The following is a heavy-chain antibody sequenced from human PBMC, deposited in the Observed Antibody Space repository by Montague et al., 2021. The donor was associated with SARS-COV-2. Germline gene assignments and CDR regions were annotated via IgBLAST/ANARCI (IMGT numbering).Heavy chain of an antibody. CDR2: IKSKTDGGTT. CDR3: TTDRVYDYVWGSYRYTDY. Sequence: SLRLSCAASGFTFSNAWMSWVRQAPGKGLEWVGRIKSKTDGGTTDYAAPVKGRFTISRDDSKSTLYLQMNSLKTEDTAVYYCTTDRVYDYVWGSYRYTDYWGQGTLVTVSS. D-gene: IGHD3-16*02. V-gene: IGHV3-15*01. J-gene: IGHJ4*02. CDR1: GFTFSNAW.